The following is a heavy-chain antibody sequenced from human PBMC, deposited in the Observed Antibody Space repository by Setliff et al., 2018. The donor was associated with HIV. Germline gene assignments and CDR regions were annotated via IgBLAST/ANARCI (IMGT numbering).Heavy chain of an antibody. V-gene: IGHV4-39*07. CDR2: IYYSGST. D-gene: IGHD1-26*01. Sequence: SETLSLTCTVSGGSISSSGYYWGWIRQPPGKGLEWIGSIYYSGSTYYNPSLKSRVTISVDTSKNQFSLKLSSVTAADTAVFYCARGSQWELLPYFDYWGQGTQVTVSS. CDR1: GGSISSSGYY. CDR3: ARGSQWELLPYFDY. J-gene: IGHJ4*02.